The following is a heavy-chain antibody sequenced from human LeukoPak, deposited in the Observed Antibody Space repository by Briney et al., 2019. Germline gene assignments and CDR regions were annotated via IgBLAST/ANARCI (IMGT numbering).Heavy chain of an antibody. CDR3: ARAKWELLPYYSDY. J-gene: IGHJ4*02. CDR2: IKSKTDGGTT. CDR1: GFTFSNAW. Sequence: GGSLRLSCAASGFTFSNAWMSWVRQAPGKGLEWVGRIKSKTDGGTTDYAAPVKGRFTISRDDSKNTLYLQMNSLRAEDTAVYYCARAKWELLPYYSDYWGQGTLVTVSS. V-gene: IGHV3-15*05. D-gene: IGHD1-26*01.